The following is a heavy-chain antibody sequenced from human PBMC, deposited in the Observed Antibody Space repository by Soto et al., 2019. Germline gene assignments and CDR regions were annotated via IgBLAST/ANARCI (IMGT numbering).Heavy chain of an antibody. J-gene: IGHJ5*02. V-gene: IGHV3-23*01. Sequence: GGSLRLSCVTSGFTFDDYAITWLRQAPGKGLEWVCSISSSGSDTRCAGSVKGRFTISRDSSQSTVYLQMNSLRDEDTAVYYCAKDPWNNWSGLFDPWGQGTLVTASS. CDR3: AKDPWNNWSGLFDP. CDR2: ISSSGSDT. CDR1: GFTFDDYA. D-gene: IGHD1-1*01.